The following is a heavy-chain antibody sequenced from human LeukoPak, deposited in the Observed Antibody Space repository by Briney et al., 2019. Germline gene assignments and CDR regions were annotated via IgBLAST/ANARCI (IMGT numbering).Heavy chain of an antibody. Sequence: GGSLRLSCAASGFTFSSYAMHWVRQAPGKGLEWVAVISYDGSNKYYADSVKGRFTISRDNSKNTLYLQMNSLRAEDTAVYYCAKGGAIYDFWSGYRSSTGFDPWGQGTLVTVSS. CDR3: AKGGAIYDFWSGYRSSTGFDP. CDR2: ISYDGSNK. V-gene: IGHV3-30-3*01. J-gene: IGHJ5*02. CDR1: GFTFSSYA. D-gene: IGHD3-3*01.